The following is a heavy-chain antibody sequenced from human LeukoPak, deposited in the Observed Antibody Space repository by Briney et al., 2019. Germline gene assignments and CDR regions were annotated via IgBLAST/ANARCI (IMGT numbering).Heavy chain of an antibody. Sequence: PSGALSLTCAVYGGSFSGYYWSWIRQPPGKGLEWIGEINHSGSTNYNPSLKSRVTISVDTSKNQFSLKLSSVTAADTAVYYCARGKRPPLSWGQGTLVTVSS. CDR1: GGSFSGYY. CDR2: INHSGST. CDR3: ARGKRPPLS. J-gene: IGHJ5*02. V-gene: IGHV4-34*01.